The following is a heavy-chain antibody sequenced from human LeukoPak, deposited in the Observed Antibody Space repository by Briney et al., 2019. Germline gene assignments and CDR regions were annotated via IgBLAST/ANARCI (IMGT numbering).Heavy chain of an antibody. CDR3: ANIAAAGTDYYYYYMDV. D-gene: IGHD6-13*01. Sequence: ASVKVPCKASGYTFTGYYMHWVRQAPGQGLEWMGRINPNSGGTNYAQKFQGRVTTTRDTSISTAYMELSRLRSDDTAVYYCANIAAAGTDYYYYYMDVWGKGTTVTVSS. CDR1: GYTFTGYY. V-gene: IGHV1-2*06. CDR2: INPNSGGT. J-gene: IGHJ6*03.